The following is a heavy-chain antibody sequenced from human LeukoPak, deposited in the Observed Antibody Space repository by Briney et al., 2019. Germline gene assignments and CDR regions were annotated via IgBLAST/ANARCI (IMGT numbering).Heavy chain of an antibody. J-gene: IGHJ4*02. CDR1: GGSISSSSYY. Sequence: SETLSLTCTVSGGSISSSSYYWGWIRQPPGKGLEWIGSIHYDGNTYYNPSLKSRVTISVDTSKNQFSLKLSSVTAADTAVYYCARRDSSGYYPAYFDYWGQGTLVTVSS. V-gene: IGHV4-39*01. CDR3: ARRDSSGYYPAYFDY. CDR2: IHYDGNT. D-gene: IGHD3-22*01.